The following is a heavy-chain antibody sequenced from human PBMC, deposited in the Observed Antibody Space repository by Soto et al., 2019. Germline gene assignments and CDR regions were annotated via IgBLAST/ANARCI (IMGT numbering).Heavy chain of an antibody. D-gene: IGHD2-8*01. J-gene: IGHJ6*03. CDR1: GGSFSSYY. CDR3: ARGLMGGSRTGHVPGPYYYYYMDV. Sequence: SETLSLTCAVYGGSFSSYYWSWIRQPPGKGLEWIGEINHSGSTNYNPSLKSRVTISVDTSKNQFSLKLSSVTAADTAVYYCARGLMGGSRTGHVPGPYYYYYMDVWGKGTTVTVSS. V-gene: IGHV4-34*01. CDR2: INHSGST.